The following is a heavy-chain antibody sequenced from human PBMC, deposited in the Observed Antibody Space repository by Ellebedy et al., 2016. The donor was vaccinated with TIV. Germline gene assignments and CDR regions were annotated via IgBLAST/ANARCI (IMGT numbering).Heavy chain of an antibody. V-gene: IGHV3-33*01. CDR2: IWNDGSHE. D-gene: IGHD3-3*01. J-gene: IGHJ4*02. CDR3: ARDLRWDWSGQRFDS. Sequence: GESLKISCTGSGFTFGDYVMSWFRQAPGKGLEWLALIWNDGSHENYADYVKGRFFISRDNSENTLYLQRNSMRVEDTAIYYCARDLRWDWSGQRFDSWGQGTLLTVSS. CDR1: GFTFGDYV.